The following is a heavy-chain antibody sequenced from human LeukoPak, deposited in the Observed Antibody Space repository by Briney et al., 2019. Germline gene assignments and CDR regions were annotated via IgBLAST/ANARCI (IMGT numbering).Heavy chain of an antibody. CDR2: INHSGST. D-gene: IGHD3-22*01. V-gene: IGHV4-34*01. CDR1: GGSFSGYY. Sequence: SETLSLTCAVYGGSFSGYYWSWIRQPPGKGLEWIGEINHSGSTNYNPSLKSRVTISVDTSKSQFSLKLSSVTAADTAVYYCARGAQTYYDKAPVDYWGQGTLVTVSS. J-gene: IGHJ4*02. CDR3: ARGAQTYYDKAPVDY.